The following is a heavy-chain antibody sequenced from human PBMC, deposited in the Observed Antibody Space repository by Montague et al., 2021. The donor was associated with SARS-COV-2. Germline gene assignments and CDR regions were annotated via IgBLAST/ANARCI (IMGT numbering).Heavy chain of an antibody. V-gene: IGHV3-48*03. J-gene: IGHJ5*02. Sequence: SLRLSCAASGFTFSSYEMNWVRQAPGKGLEWVSYISSSGSTIYYADSVKGRFTISRDNAKNSLYLQMNSPRAEDTAAYYCARDGCSGGRCYSSWFDPWGQGTLVTVSS. CDR3: ARDGCSGGRCYSSWFDP. CDR1: GFTFSSYE. D-gene: IGHD2-15*01. CDR2: ISSSGSTI.